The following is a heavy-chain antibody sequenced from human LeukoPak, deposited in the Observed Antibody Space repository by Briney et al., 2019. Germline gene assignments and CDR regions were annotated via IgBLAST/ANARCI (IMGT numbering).Heavy chain of an antibody. CDR1: GYTLTGYY. CDR3: ARGYSSGWRPHDY. V-gene: IGHV1-2*02. Sequence: ASVKVSCKASGYTLTGYYMHWVRQAPGQGLEWMGWINPNSGGTNYAQKFQGRVTMTRDTSISTAYMELSRLRSDDTAVYYCARGYSSGWRPHDYWGQGTLVTVSS. CDR2: INPNSGGT. J-gene: IGHJ4*02. D-gene: IGHD6-19*01.